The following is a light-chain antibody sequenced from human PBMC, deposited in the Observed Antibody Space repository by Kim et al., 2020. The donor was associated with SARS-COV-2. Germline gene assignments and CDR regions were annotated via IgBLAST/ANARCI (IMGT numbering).Light chain of an antibody. CDR2: LNSAGSH. CDR1: RGHSTYV. CDR3: QTWDTGIRV. Sequence: SLNPTCSLRRGHSTYVFAGHPHQPGKGTRYLMNLNSAGSHIEGDRIPDRFSGSGSGAERYLTISGLQSEDEADYYCQTWDTGIRVFGGGTQLTVL. J-gene: IGLJ3*02. V-gene: IGLV4-69*01.